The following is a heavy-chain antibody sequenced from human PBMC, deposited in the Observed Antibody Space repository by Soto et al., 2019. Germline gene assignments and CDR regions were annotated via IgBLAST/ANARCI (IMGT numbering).Heavy chain of an antibody. Sequence: SETLSLTCTVSGGSISSGDYYWSWIRQPPGKGLEWIGYIYYSGSTYYNPSLKSRVTISVDTSKNQFSLKLSSVTAADTAVYYCARQITIFGVVKAPLPDYWGQGTVVTVSS. CDR3: ARQITIFGVVKAPLPDY. D-gene: IGHD3-3*01. J-gene: IGHJ4*02. CDR1: GGSISSGDYY. CDR2: IYYSGST. V-gene: IGHV4-30-4*01.